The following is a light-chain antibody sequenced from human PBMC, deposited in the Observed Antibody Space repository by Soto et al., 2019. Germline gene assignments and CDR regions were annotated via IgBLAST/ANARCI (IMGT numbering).Light chain of an antibody. CDR3: QQYTYSPWT. CDR2: GAS. CDR1: QSVSSGY. J-gene: IGKJ1*01. Sequence: EVVLTQSPGTLSLSPGERATLSCRASQSVSSGYLGWYQQKPGQAPRLLIYGASSRATGFPDRFSGSGFGTDFTFTISRLEPEDFAVYFCQQYTYSPWTFGQGTKVDIK. V-gene: IGKV3-20*01.